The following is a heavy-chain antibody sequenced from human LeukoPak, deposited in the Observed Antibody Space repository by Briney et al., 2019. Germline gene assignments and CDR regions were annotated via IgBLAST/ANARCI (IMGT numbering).Heavy chain of an antibody. J-gene: IGHJ3*02. CDR3: ARDLGYCSGGSCYGDAFDI. D-gene: IGHD2-15*01. CDR2: ISSSSYI. CDR1: GFTFSSYS. V-gene: IGHV3-21*01. Sequence: GGSLRLSCAASGFTFSSYSMNWVRQAPGKGLEWVSFISSSSYIYYADSVKGRFTISRDNAKSSLYLQMNSLRAEDTAVYYCARDLGYCSGGSCYGDAFDIWGQGTMVTVSS.